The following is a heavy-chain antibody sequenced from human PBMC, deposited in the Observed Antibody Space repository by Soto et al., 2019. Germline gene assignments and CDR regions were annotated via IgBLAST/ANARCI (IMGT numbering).Heavy chain of an antibody. CDR3: AKDALAARAYYWFDP. Sequence: GGSLRLSCAASGFTFSSYAMSWVRQAPGKGLEWVSAISGSGGSTYYADSVKGRFTISRDNSKNTLYLQMNSLRAEDTAVYYCAKDALAARAYYWFDPWGQGTLVTAPQ. CDR1: GFTFSSYA. V-gene: IGHV3-23*01. D-gene: IGHD2-15*01. CDR2: ISGSGGST. J-gene: IGHJ5*02.